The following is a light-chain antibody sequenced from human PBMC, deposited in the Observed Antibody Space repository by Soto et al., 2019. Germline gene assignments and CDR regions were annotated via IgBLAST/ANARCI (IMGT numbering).Light chain of an antibody. CDR1: QRLLDSDNGDTY. CDR2: TLS. V-gene: IGKV2-40*01. CDR3: MQRKEFPWT. J-gene: IGKJ1*01. Sequence: ILITQTPLSLPVTPGEPGSIACSSNQRLLDSDNGDTYLDWFQQRPGQSPQLLIYTLSNRASGVPDRFSGSGSGTDFTLKISRVEAEDVGVYYCMQRKEFPWTCGQGTTGAIK.